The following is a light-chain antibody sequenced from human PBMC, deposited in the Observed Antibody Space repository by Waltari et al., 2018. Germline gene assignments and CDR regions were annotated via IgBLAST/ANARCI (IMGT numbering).Light chain of an antibody. V-gene: IGKV3-20*01. CDR3: QQYGNSPFT. CDR1: QSVSSSY. CDR2: GAS. J-gene: IGKJ3*01. Sequence: EIVLTQSPGTLSLYPGEGATPHCRASQSVSSSYLAWYQQKPGQAPRLLIYGASSRATGIPDRFSGSGSGTDFTLTISRLEPEDFAVYYCQQYGNSPFTFGPGTKVDIK.